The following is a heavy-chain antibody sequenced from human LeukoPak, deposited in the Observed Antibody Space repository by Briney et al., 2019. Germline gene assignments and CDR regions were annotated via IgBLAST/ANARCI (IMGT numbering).Heavy chain of an antibody. D-gene: IGHD1-7*01. CDR1: GGTFSSYA. CDR3: ARQYWNYFIRDAFDI. J-gene: IGHJ3*02. CDR2: VIPLFGTA. V-gene: IGHV1-69*06. Sequence: SVKVSCKASGGTFSSYAISWVRQAPGQGLEWMGGVIPLFGTANYAQKFQGRVTITADKSTSTAHMELSSLRSEDTAVYYCARQYWNYFIRDAFDIWGHGTIVTVSS.